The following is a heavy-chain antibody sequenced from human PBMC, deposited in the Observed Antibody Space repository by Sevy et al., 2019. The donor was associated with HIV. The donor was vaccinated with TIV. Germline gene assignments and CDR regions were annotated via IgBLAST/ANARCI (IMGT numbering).Heavy chain of an antibody. Sequence: GSLRLSCAASGFSFSSYSMNWVRQAPGKGLEWVSYSSPTSSSIYYAESVKGRFTISRDNAKNSLYLQMNSLRDEDTAVYYCARAYSGSYFYGMDVWGQGTTVTVSS. D-gene: IGHD3-10*01. CDR2: SSPTSSSI. CDR3: ARAYSGSYFYGMDV. J-gene: IGHJ6*01. CDR1: GFSFSSYS. V-gene: IGHV3-48*02.